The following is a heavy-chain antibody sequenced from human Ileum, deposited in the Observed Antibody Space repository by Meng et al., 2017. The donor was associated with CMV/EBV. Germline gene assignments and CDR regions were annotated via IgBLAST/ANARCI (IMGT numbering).Heavy chain of an antibody. CDR1: GGSFSGYY. V-gene: IGHV4-34*01. CDR2: INHSGST. Sequence: TMSLHCAVSGGSFSGYYWSWIRQPPGKGLEWIGEINHSGSTNYNPSLKSRVTISVDTSKNQFSLKLSSVTAADTAVYYCARDPPPGYWGQGTLVTVSS. CDR3: ARDPPPGY. J-gene: IGHJ4*02.